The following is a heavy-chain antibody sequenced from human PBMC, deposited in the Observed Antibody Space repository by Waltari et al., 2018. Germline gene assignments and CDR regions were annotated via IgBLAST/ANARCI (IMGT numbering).Heavy chain of an antibody. J-gene: IGHJ5*02. D-gene: IGHD5-12*01. Sequence: QVKLQESGQGRVRPSGTLSLTCAVSGGSVSSGSWWSWVRQSPGKGLEWIAEISHSGGSNYNPSLKSRVTISVDESKNQFSLKLTSITAADTAVYYCARDRGLRGGYDSWGQGMLVTVSS. CDR1: GGSVSSGSW. CDR2: ISHSGGS. CDR3: ARDRGLRGGYDS. V-gene: IGHV4-4*02.